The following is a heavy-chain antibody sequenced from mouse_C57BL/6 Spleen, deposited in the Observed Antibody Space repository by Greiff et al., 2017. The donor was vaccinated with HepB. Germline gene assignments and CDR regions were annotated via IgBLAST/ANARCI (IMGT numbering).Heavy chain of an antibody. CDR1: GFTFSSYT. V-gene: IGHV5-9*04. D-gene: IGHD3-2*02. CDR2: ISGGGGNT. CDR3: SRSLDSSGFDY. Sequence: DVKLVESGGGLVKPGGSLKLSCAASGFTFSSYTMSWVRQTPEKRLEWVATISGGGGNTYSPDSVKGRFTISRDNAKNTLYLQMSSLRSEDTAVYYWSRSLDSSGFDYWGQGTTLTVSS. J-gene: IGHJ2*01.